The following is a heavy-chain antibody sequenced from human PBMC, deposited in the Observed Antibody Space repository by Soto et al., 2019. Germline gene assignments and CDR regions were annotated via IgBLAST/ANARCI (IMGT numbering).Heavy chain of an antibody. V-gene: IGHV6-1*01. CDR3: ARQWSNSGWTGYDI. D-gene: IGHD6-25*01. Sequence: QVQLQQSGPGLVKPSQTLSLTCAISGDSASSNSVTWNWIRQSPYVGLEWLGKTYYTSTWNNVYAGSVKSRITNNPDTSKNQVSLQVNSVAPEDTAVYYCARQWSNSGWTGYDIWGLVTMVTFSS. J-gene: IGHJ3*02. CDR1: GDSASSNSVT. CDR2: TYYTSTWNN.